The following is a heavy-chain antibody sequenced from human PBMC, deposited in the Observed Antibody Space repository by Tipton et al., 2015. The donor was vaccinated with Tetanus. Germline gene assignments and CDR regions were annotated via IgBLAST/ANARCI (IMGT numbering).Heavy chain of an antibody. D-gene: IGHD6-19*01. CDR1: GDSVRSGSYY. CDR3: ARVLRYSTSGGWDDAFDI. J-gene: IGHJ3*02. Sequence: LRLSCTVSGDSVRSGSYYWSWIRQSAGKGLEWIGRIYRSGVTIYNPSLKSRVTMSMDMSRNQVSLTLTSVTLADTAIYYCARVLRYSTSGGWDDAFDIWGQGTLVTVSS. CDR2: IYRSGVT. V-gene: IGHV4-61*02.